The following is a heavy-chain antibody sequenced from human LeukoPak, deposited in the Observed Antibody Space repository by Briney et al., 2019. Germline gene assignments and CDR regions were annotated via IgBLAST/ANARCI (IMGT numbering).Heavy chain of an antibody. V-gene: IGHV3-53*01. J-gene: IGHJ4*02. Sequence: GGSLRLSCAASGFTVTTDHMSWVRQAPGKGLEWVSVIYSGGSTNHADSVKGRFTISRDNSKNTVHLQMNSLRAEDTAVYYCARVWELSFDYWGQGTLATVSS. D-gene: IGHD1-26*01. CDR1: GFTVTTDH. CDR2: IYSGGST. CDR3: ARVWELSFDY.